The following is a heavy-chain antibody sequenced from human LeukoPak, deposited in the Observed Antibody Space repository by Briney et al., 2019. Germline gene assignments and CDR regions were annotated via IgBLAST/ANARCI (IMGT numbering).Heavy chain of an antibody. D-gene: IGHD3-3*01. J-gene: IGHJ3*02. CDR2: IIPIFGTA. CDR3: ARDPEAKLRFLEWTAFDI. Sequence: SVKVSCKASGGTFSSYAISWVRQAPGQGLEWMGGIIPIFGTANYAQKFQGRVTITADESTSTAYMELSSLRSEDTAVYYCARDPEAKLRFLEWTAFDIWGQGTMVTVSS. V-gene: IGHV1-69*13. CDR1: GGTFSSYA.